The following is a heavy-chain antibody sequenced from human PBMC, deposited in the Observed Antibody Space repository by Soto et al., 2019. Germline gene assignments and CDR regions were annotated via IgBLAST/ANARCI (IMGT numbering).Heavy chain of an antibody. CDR1: GGTFSSYA. Sequence: QVQLVQSGAEVKKPGSSVKVSCKASGGTFSSYAISWVRQAPGQGLEWMGGIIPIFGTANYAQKFQGRVTITADESTSKAYRELSSLRSEDTAVYYCARGGDGYNNGAFDIWGQGTMVTVSS. CDR2: IIPIFGTA. V-gene: IGHV1-69*01. D-gene: IGHD3-16*01. J-gene: IGHJ3*02. CDR3: ARGGDGYNNGAFDI.